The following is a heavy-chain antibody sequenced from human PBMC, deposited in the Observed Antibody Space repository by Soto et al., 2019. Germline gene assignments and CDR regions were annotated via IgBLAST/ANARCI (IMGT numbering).Heavy chain of an antibody. D-gene: IGHD2-2*01. Sequence: PSETLSLTCTVSGGSISSGGYYWSWIRQHPGKGLEWIGYIYYSGSTYYNPSLKSRVTISVDTSKNQFSPKLSSVTAADTAVYYCARSRDCSSTSCYWWYYYYGMDVWGQGTTVTVSS. J-gene: IGHJ6*02. CDR3: ARSRDCSSTSCYWWYYYYGMDV. CDR2: IYYSGST. CDR1: GGSISSGGYY. V-gene: IGHV4-31*03.